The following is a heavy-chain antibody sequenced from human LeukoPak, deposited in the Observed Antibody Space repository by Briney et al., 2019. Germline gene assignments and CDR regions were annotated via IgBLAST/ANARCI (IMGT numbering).Heavy chain of an antibody. CDR1: GFTFSSYA. V-gene: IGHV3-23*01. CDR3: AKVAGIWLSRARLYY. D-gene: IGHD6-19*01. J-gene: IGHJ4*02. CDR2: INGGGDCI. Sequence: GGSLRLSCTASGFTFSSYAINWVRQAPGQGLEWVSAINGGGDCIYYAESVKGRFTITRDNSNSTVYLEMNSLRAEDTAIYYCAKVAGIWLSRARLYYWGPGTVVPVSS.